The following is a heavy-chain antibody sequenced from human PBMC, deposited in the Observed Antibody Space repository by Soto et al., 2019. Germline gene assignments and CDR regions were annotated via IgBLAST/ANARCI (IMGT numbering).Heavy chain of an antibody. Sequence: SETLSLTCTVSGGSISSYYWSWIRQPPGKGLEWIGYIYYSGSTNYNPSLKSRVTISVDTSKNQFSLKLSSVTAADTAVYYCARVRSTARGFFLDYWGQGTLVTVSS. J-gene: IGHJ4*02. CDR3: ARVRSTARGFFLDY. V-gene: IGHV4-59*01. CDR2: IYYSGST. CDR1: GGSISSYY. D-gene: IGHD3-10*01.